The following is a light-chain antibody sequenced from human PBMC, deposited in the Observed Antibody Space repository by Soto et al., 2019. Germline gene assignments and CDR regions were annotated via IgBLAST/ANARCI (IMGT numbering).Light chain of an antibody. V-gene: IGKV3-15*01. Sequence: EIVMTQSPATLSVSPGERATLSCRASQSVSSNLAWYQQKPGQAPRLLMYGASLRAPGIPARFSGSGYGTEFTLTISSLQSEDFAVYYCQQYSTYETRTFGQGTKVDIK. CDR1: QSVSSN. CDR2: GAS. CDR3: QQYSTYETRT. J-gene: IGKJ1*01.